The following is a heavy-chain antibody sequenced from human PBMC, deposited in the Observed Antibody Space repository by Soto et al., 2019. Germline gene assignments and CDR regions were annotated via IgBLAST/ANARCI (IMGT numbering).Heavy chain of an antibody. J-gene: IGHJ3*02. D-gene: IGHD2-21*02. Sequence: GGSLRLSCAASGFTVSSNYMSWVRQAPGKGLEWVSVIYSGGSTYYADSVKGRFTISRHNSKNTLYLQMNSLRAEDTAVYYCARDSYCGGDCYAFDIWGQGTMVTVSS. CDR2: IYSGGST. CDR1: GFTVSSNY. CDR3: ARDSYCGGDCYAFDI. V-gene: IGHV3-53*04.